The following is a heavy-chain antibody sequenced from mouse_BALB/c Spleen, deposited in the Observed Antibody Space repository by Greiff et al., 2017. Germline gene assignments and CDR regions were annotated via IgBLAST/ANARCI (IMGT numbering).Heavy chain of an antibody. Sequence: EVQGVESGGGLVKPGGSLKLSCAASGFTFSSYAMSWVRQTPEKRLEWVASISSGGSTYYPDSVKGRFTISRDNARNILYLQMSSLRSEDTAMYYCARGGSTLAMDYWGQGTSVTVSS. CDR3: ARGGSTLAMDY. V-gene: IGHV5-6-5*01. CDR1: GFTFSSYA. CDR2: ISSGGST. J-gene: IGHJ4*01.